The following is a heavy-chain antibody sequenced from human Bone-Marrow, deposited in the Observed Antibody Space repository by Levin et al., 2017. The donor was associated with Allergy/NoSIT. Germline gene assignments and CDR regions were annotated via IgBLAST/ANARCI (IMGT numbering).Heavy chain of an antibody. CDR2: VIHSGGS. CDR1: GGSISTYF. J-gene: IGHJ4*02. Sequence: SETLSLTCSISGGSISTYFWSWIRQSPGKGLEWIGYVIHSGGSNYNPSLEGRATISRDTAKNQFSLKLTSVTTADTAVYYCAGGGAGDYFFFDVWGQGSLVTVSS. V-gene: IGHV4-59*01. CDR3: AGGGAGDYFFFDV. D-gene: IGHD3-16*01.